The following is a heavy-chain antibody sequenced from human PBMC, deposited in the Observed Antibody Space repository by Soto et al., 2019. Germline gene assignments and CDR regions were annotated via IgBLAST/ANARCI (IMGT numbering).Heavy chain of an antibody. V-gene: IGHV1-8*01. J-gene: IGHJ4*02. D-gene: IGHD2-2*01. Sequence: QVQLVQSGAEVKKPGASVKVSCKASGYTFTSYDINWVRQATGQGLEWMGWMNPNSGNTGYAQKFQGRVTMTRNTSISTAYMELSSLRSEDTAVYYCARVHCSSTSRPIYYFDYWGQGTLVTVSS. CDR3: ARVHCSSTSRPIYYFDY. CDR1: GYTFTSYD. CDR2: MNPNSGNT.